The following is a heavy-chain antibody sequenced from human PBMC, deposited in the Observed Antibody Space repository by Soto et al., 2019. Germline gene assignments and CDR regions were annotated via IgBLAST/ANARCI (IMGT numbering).Heavy chain of an antibody. V-gene: IGHV1-69*13. CDR3: ARHNTFDNGGYDAFDI. CDR2: IIPIFGTA. CDR1: GGTFSSYA. J-gene: IGHJ6*02. D-gene: IGHD5-12*01. Sequence: SVKVSCKASGGTFSSYAISWVRQAPGQGLEWMGGIIPIFGTANYAQKFQGRVTITADESTSTAYMELSSLRSEDTAMYFCARHNTFDNGGYDAFDIWGPGTKVTVSS.